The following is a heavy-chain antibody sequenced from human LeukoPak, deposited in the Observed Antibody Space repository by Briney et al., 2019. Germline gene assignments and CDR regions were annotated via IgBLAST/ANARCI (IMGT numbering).Heavy chain of an antibody. V-gene: IGHV1-2*02. CDR2: INPNSGGP. CDR1: GYTFTGYY. J-gene: IGHJ4*02. CDR3: AREYYDILTGFQPLDY. D-gene: IGHD3-9*01. Sequence: ASVKVSCKASGYTFTGYYMHWVRQAPGQGLEWMGWINPNSGGPNYAQKFQGRVTMTRDTSISTAYMELSRLRSDDTAVYYCAREYYDILTGFQPLDYWGQGTLVTVSS.